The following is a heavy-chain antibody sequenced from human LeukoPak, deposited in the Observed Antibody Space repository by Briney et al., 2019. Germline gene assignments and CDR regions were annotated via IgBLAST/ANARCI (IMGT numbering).Heavy chain of an antibody. J-gene: IGHJ4*03. Sequence: SETLSLTCAVYGGSFSRYYWSWIRQSPGKGLEWIAEIDHRGDTNYNPSVKSRVTTSVDTSKNQFSLKVRSLSAADTAVYYCARGATISETGYFDFWGRGTPVTVSS. CDR2: IDHRGDT. CDR1: GGSFSRYY. CDR3: ARGATISETGYFDF. V-gene: IGHV4-34*01. D-gene: IGHD5-24*01.